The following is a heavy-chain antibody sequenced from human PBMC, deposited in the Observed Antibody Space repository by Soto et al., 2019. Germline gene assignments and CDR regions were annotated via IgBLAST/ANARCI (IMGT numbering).Heavy chain of an antibody. J-gene: IGHJ4*02. CDR3: ARGIYDSSGYYTRVFDY. D-gene: IGHD3-22*01. Sequence: PSETLSLTCTVSGGSISSYYWSWIRQPPGKGLEWIGYVHYTGSTNYNSPLKSRVTISVDTSKNQFSLKLSSVTAADTAVYYCARGIYDSSGYYTRVFDYWGPGTLVTVSS. CDR2: VHYTGST. CDR1: GGSISSYY. V-gene: IGHV4-59*01.